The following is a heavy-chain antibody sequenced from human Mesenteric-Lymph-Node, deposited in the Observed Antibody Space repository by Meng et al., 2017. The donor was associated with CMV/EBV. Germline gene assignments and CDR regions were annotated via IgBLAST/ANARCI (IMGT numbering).Heavy chain of an antibody. CDR1: GGSISSRSYY. J-gene: IGHJ4*02. CDR3: ARAPWQYQLFHYFDY. Sequence: SETLSLTCTVSGGSISSRSYYWGWIRQPPGKGLEWIGSMSYSGSAHYNPSLKSRGTMSLDMSKNQYSLKLNSVTAADTAVYYCARAPWQYQLFHYFDYWGQGTLVTVSS. D-gene: IGHD2-2*01. V-gene: IGHV4-39*07. CDR2: MSYSGSA.